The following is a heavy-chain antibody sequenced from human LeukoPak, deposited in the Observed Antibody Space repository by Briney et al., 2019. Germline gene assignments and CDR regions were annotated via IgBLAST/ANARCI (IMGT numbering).Heavy chain of an antibody. CDR2: IYYSGST. Sequence: SETLSLTCTVSGDSISSSSYYWGWIRQPPGKGLEWIGSIYYSGSTYYNPSLKSRVTISVDTSKNQFSLKLSSVTAADTAVYYCASSITMVRGVGWFDPWGQGTLVTVSS. CDR3: ASSITMVRGVGWFDP. D-gene: IGHD3-10*01. J-gene: IGHJ5*02. V-gene: IGHV4-39*01. CDR1: GDSISSSSYY.